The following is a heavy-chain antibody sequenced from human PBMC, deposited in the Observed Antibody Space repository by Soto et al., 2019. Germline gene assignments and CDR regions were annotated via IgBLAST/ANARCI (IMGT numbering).Heavy chain of an antibody. CDR2: ISWNSGSI. D-gene: IGHD6-6*01. V-gene: IGHV3-9*01. CDR3: AEDSSTSRPGAFDI. Sequence: GGSLRLSCAASGFTFDDYAMNWVRQAPGKGLEWVSAISWNSGSIGYADSVKGRFTISRDNAKNTLYLQLNSLRAEDTAVYYCAEDSSTSRPGAFDIWGQGTMVTVSS. J-gene: IGHJ3*02. CDR1: GFTFDDYA.